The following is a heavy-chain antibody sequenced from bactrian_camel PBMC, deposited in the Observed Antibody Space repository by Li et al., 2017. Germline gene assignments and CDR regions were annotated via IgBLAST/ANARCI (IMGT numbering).Heavy chain of an antibody. J-gene: IGHJ4*01. CDR1: GKTNVLNC. CDR2: IDVDGRT. CDR3: AASFTACVARAHYVERYNY. D-gene: IGHD3*01. V-gene: IGHV3S53*01. Sequence: HVQLVESGGESVQAGGSLKLSCAAIGKTNVLNCMGWFRQAPGKEREGVAAIDVDGRTTYGDSVKGRFTVSVDNARKTLYLQMNDLKPEDTAVYYCAASFTACVARAHYVERYNYWGQGTQVTVS.